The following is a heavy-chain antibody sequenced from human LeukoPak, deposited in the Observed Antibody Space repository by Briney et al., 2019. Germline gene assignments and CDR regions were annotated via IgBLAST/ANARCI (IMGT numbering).Heavy chain of an antibody. V-gene: IGHV3-48*03. D-gene: IGHD3-10*02. CDR1: GLTFSSYE. J-gene: IGHJ6*04. Sequence: GGSLRLSCAASGLTFSSYEMNWVRQAPGKGLEWVSYISSSGSTIYYADSVKGRFTISRDNAKDSLYLQMNSLRAEDTAVYYCAELGITMIGGVWGKGTTVTISS. CDR3: AELGITMIGGV. CDR2: ISSSGSTI.